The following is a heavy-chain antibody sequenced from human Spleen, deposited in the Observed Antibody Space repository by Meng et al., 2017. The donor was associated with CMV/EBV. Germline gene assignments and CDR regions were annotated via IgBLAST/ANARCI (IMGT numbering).Heavy chain of an antibody. V-gene: IGHV1-8*01. CDR1: GYNFTNFD. D-gene: IGHD3-10*01. Sequence: QVQLVQSGAEVKKPGASVKVSCKASGYNFTNFDLTWVRQATGQGLQWMGWMSPKSGDQGYAQNLQGRVTMTSNTSINTAYMELSSLRSEDTAVYFCARTQSYYGSGTYNWFDPWGQGTLVTVSS. CDR2: MSPKSGDQ. CDR3: ARTQSYYGSGTYNWFDP. J-gene: IGHJ5*02.